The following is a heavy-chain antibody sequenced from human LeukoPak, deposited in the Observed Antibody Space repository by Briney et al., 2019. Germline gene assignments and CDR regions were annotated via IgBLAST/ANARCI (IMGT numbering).Heavy chain of an antibody. V-gene: IGHV3-21*01. D-gene: IGHD1-26*01. J-gene: IGHJ4*02. CDR2: ISGSSSYI. CDR1: GFTFSTYN. CDR3: ARDLLGWELHYFDY. Sequence: GGSLRLSCAASGFTFSTYNMNWVRQAPGKGLEWVSSISGSSSYIYCADSVKGRFSISRDNAKNSLYLQMNSLRAEDTAVYYCARDLLGWELHYFDYWGQGTLVTVSS.